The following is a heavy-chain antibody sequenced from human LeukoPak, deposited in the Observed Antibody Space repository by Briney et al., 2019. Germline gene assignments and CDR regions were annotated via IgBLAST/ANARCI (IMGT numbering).Heavy chain of an antibody. CDR1: GFTFSDYY. CDR2: ISSSGSSI. CDR3: ARDREYFGSGSFSY. V-gene: IGHV3-11*04. Sequence: GGSLRLSCAATGFTFSDYYMNWIRQAPGKGLEWVSYISSSGSSIYYTDSVKGRFTISRDNAKNALYLQMNSLRAEDTAVYYCARDREYFGSGSFSYWGQGTLVTVSS. J-gene: IGHJ4*02. D-gene: IGHD3-10*01.